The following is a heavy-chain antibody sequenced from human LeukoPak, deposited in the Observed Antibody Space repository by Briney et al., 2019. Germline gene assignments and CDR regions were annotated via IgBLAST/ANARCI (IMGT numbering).Heavy chain of an antibody. CDR1: GGSISSSSYY. J-gene: IGHJ3*02. Sequence: SETLSLTCTVSGGSISSSSYYWGWIRQPPGKGLEWIGSIYYSGSTYYNPSLKSRVTISVDTSKNQFSLKLSSVTAAGTAVYYCARHGGEESSSPYDAFDIWGQGTMVTVSS. CDR2: IYYSGST. D-gene: IGHD6-6*01. CDR3: ARHGGEESSSPYDAFDI. V-gene: IGHV4-39*01.